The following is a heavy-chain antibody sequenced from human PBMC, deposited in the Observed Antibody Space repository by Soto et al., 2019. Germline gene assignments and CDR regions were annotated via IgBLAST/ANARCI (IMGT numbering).Heavy chain of an antibody. CDR3: SRDRSGITMIRGVADY. Sequence: GGSLRLSCTASGVNLRNYWMHWVRQAPGKGLVWVSRINSGGSNIKYADSVKGRFTMSRDDSKNIAYLQMNSLKTEDTAVYYCSRDRSGITMIRGVADYWGQGTLVTAPQ. D-gene: IGHD3-10*01. V-gene: IGHV3-74*03. CDR1: GVNLRNYW. J-gene: IGHJ4*02. CDR2: INSGGSNI.